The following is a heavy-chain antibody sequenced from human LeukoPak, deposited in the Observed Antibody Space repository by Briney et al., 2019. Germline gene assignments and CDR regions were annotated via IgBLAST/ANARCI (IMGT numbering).Heavy chain of an antibody. J-gene: IGHJ6*02. CDR2: TYYRSKLYY. V-gene: IGHV6-1*01. Sequence: SQTLSLTCAISGDSVSSNSAAWNWIRQSPSRGLEWLGRTYYRSKLYYDYAVSVRSRITINPDTSRNQFSLQLNSVTPEDTAVYYCTRQTYYYISGTYYSSLDVWGQGTTVTVSS. CDR1: GDSVSSNSAA. D-gene: IGHD3-10*01. CDR3: TRQTYYYISGTYYSSLDV.